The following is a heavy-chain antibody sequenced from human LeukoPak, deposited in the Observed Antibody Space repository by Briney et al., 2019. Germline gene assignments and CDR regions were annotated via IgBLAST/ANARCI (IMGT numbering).Heavy chain of an antibody. D-gene: IGHD3-10*01. V-gene: IGHV1-18*01. CDR1: GYTFTSYG. CDR2: ISAYNGNT. Sequence: ASVKVSCKASGYTFTSYGISWVRQAPGQGLEWMGWISAYNGNTNYAQKLQGRVTMTTDTSTSTAYMELRSLRSDDTAVYYCARHQSPVEVLWFGELLRAEADDAFDIWGQGTMVTVSS. CDR3: ARHQSPVEVLWFGELLRAEADDAFDI. J-gene: IGHJ3*02.